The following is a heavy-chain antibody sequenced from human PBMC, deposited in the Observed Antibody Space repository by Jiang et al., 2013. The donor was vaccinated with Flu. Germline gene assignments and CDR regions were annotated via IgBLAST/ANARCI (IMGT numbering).Heavy chain of an antibody. Sequence: VQLLESGGGLVQPGGSLRLSCAASGFTFSSYAMSWVRQAPGKGLEWVSTISGSGGRTYYADSVKGRFTISRDNSKNTLYLQMNSLRAEDTALYYCAREPSSSGWFDYWGQGTLVTVSS. CDR1: GFTFSSYA. D-gene: IGHD6-19*01. CDR3: AREPSSSGWFDY. CDR2: ISGSGGRT. J-gene: IGHJ5*01. V-gene: IGHV3-23*01.